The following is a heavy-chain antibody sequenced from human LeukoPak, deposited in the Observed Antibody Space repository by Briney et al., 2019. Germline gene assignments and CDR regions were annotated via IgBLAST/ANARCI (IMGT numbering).Heavy chain of an antibody. D-gene: IGHD6-25*01. CDR2: IYYSGST. CDR1: GGSISNYY. J-gene: IGHJ5*02. Sequence: SETLSLTCTVSGGSISNYYWNWIRQPPGKGLEWIGFIYYSGSTNYNPSLKSRVTISVDTSKNQFSLKLSSVTAADTAVYYCARLDSGGQREFDPWGQGTLVTVSS. CDR3: ARLDSGGQREFDP. V-gene: IGHV4-59*12.